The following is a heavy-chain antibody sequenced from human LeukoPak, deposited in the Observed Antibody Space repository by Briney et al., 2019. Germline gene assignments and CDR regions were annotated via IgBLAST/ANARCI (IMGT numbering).Heavy chain of an antibody. Sequence: GGSLRPSCAVSGITLSNYGMSWVRKAPGKGLEWVPGISDSGGRTNYADSVKGRFTISRDNPKNTLYLQMNSLRAEDTAVYFCAKRGVVIRVILVGFHKEAYYFDSWGQGALVTVSS. CDR2: ISDSGGRT. J-gene: IGHJ4*02. CDR3: AKRGVVIRVILVGFHKEAYYFDS. V-gene: IGHV3-23*01. D-gene: IGHD3-22*01. CDR1: GITLSNYG.